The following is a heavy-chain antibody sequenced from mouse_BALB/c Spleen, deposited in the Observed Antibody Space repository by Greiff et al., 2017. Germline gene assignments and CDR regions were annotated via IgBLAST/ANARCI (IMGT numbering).Heavy chain of an antibody. CDR3: AREENGHYFDY. V-gene: IGHV5-6-5*01. CDR2: ISSGGST. Sequence: EVKVVESGGGLVKPGGSLKLSCAASGFTFSSYAMSWVRQTPEKRLEWVASISSGGSTYYPDSVKGRFTISRDNARNILYLQMSSLRSEDTAMYYCAREENGHYFDYWGQGTTLTVSS. CDR1: GFTFSSYA. J-gene: IGHJ2*01. D-gene: IGHD1-1*02.